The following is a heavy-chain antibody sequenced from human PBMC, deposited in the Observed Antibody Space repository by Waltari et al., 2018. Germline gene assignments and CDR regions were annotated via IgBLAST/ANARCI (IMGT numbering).Heavy chain of an antibody. Sequence: QVQLVQSGAEVKKPGSSVKVSCKASGGTFSSSAISWVRQAPGQGLEWMGGIIPILGIATYAQKFQGRVTITADKSTSTAYMELSSLRSEDTAVYYCARVFPIDDSSGIYFDYWGQGTLVTVSS. D-gene: IGHD3-22*01. V-gene: IGHV1-69*10. CDR3: ARVFPIDDSSGIYFDY. J-gene: IGHJ4*02. CDR1: GGTFSSSA. CDR2: IIPILGIA.